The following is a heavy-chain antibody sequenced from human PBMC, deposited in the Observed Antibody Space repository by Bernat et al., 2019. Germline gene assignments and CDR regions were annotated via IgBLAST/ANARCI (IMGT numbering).Heavy chain of an antibody. CDR2: MNPTSGNT. CDR1: GYTFTSND. V-gene: IGHV1-8*01. CDR3: ARTYCSGGSCYYFEH. D-gene: IGHD2-15*01. Sequence: QVQLVQSGAEVKKPGASVKVSCKASGYTFTSNDINWVRQATGQGLEWLGWMNPTSGNTGYAQSFEGRVTLTRDTSISTAYMELSSLKSEDTAVYYCARTYCSGGSCYYFEHWGQGTLVTVSS. J-gene: IGHJ4*02.